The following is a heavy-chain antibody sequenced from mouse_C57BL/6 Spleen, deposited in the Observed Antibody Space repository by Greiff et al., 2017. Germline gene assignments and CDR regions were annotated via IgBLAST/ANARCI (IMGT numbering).Heavy chain of an antibody. CDR2: IYPRSGNT. V-gene: IGHV1-81*01. J-gene: IGHJ2*01. D-gene: IGHD1-1*01. CDR1: GYTFTSYG. CDR3: ARNLITTVVDYFDY. Sequence: VMLVESGAELARPGASVKLSCKASGYTFTSYGISWVKQRTGQGLEWIGEIYPRSGNTYYNEKFKGKATLTADKSSSTAYMELRSLTSEDSAVYFCARNLITTVVDYFDYWGQGTTLTVSS.